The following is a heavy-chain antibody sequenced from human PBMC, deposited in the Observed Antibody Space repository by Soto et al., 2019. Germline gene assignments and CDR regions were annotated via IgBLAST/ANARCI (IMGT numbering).Heavy chain of an antibody. CDR2: IIPIFGTA. CDR1: GGTFSSYA. CDR3: ASRGNIYYYYGMDV. J-gene: IGHJ6*02. Sequence: SVKVSCKASGGTFSSYAISWVRQAPGQGLEWMGGIIPIFGTANYAQKFQGRFTITADKSTSTAYMELSSLRSEDTAVYYCASRGNIYYYYGMDVWGQGTTVTVSS. D-gene: IGHD3-10*01. V-gene: IGHV1-69*06.